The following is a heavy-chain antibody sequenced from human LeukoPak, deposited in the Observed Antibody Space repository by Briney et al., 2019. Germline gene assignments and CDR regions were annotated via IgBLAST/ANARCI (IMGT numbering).Heavy chain of an antibody. J-gene: IGHJ3*02. D-gene: IGHD3-3*01. Sequence: SETLSLTCAVSGYSISSGYYWGWIRQPPGKGLEWIGSIYHSGSTYYNPSLKCRVTISVDTSKNQFSLKLSSVTAADTAVYYCARPYYDFWSGFDAFDIWGQGTMVTVSS. CDR1: GYSISSGYY. CDR2: IYHSGST. CDR3: ARPYYDFWSGFDAFDI. V-gene: IGHV4-38-2*01.